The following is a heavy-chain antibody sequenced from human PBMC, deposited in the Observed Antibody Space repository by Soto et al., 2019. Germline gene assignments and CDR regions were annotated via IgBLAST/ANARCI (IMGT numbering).Heavy chain of an antibody. CDR3: ARGPRSAYGDHLPPLHYYYYGMDV. V-gene: IGHV1-69*12. D-gene: IGHD4-17*01. Sequence: QVQLVQSGAEVKKPGSSVKVSCKASGGTFSSYAISWVRQAPGQGLEWMGGIIPIFGTANYAQKFQGRVTITADESMSTAYMELSSLRSEDTAVYYCARGPRSAYGDHLPPLHYYYYGMDVWGQGTTVTVSS. CDR2: IIPIFGTA. J-gene: IGHJ6*02. CDR1: GGTFSSYA.